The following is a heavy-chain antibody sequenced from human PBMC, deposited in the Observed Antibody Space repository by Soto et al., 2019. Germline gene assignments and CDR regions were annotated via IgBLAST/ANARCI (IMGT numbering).Heavy chain of an antibody. V-gene: IGHV3-21*02. CDR3: AKGRGSGWAWYFDN. CDR2: ITSSSGHI. J-gene: IGHJ4*02. CDR1: GFTLTTYT. D-gene: IGHD6-19*01. Sequence: EVQLVESGGGLVKPGGSLRLSCEASGFTLTTYTMNWVRQASGKGLEWVSSITSSSGHIYYADSVKGRFTISRDNSKNTLYLQMNSLRGEDTAVYYCAKGRGSGWAWYFDNWGQGTLVTVSS.